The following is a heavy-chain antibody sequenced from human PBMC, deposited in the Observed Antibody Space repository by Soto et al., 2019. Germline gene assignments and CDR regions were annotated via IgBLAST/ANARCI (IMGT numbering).Heavy chain of an antibody. CDR1: GYRFTSYW. CDR3: ARKDKSGYFNWFDP. J-gene: IGHJ5*02. CDR2: IFPSDSDT. Sequence: GESLKISCRTSGYRFTSYWIAWVRQMPGKGLEWMGIIFPSDSDTRYSPSFQGQVTISADRSASTVFLQWASLKASDTAVYFCARKDKSGYFNWFDPWGQGTLVTVSS. V-gene: IGHV5-51*01. D-gene: IGHD3-22*01.